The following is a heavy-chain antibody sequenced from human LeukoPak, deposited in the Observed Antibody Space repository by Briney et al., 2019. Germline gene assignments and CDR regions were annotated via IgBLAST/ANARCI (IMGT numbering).Heavy chain of an antibody. V-gene: IGHV3-30-3*01. CDR1: GFTFSSYA. Sequence: PGGSLRLSCAASGFTFSSYAMHWVRQAPGKGLEWVAVISYDGSNKYYADSVKGRFTISRDNSKNTLYLQMNSLRAEDTAVYYCARSYYDFGGYYYYGMDVWGQGTTVTVSS. CDR3: ARSYYDFGGYYYYGMDV. D-gene: IGHD3-3*01. CDR2: ISYDGSNK. J-gene: IGHJ6*02.